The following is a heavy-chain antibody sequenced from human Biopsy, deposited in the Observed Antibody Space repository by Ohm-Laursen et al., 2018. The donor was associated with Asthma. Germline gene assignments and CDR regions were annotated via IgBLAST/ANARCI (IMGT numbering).Heavy chain of an antibody. Sequence: SLRLSCTAPRFTFSSYGMDWVRQVPGRGLEWVANIKHDGSENNHVDSLKGRFTISRDNAKNSLYLQMNSLRAEDTAVYYCARTFHFWSPYHAEHYQLWGQGTLVTVSS. CDR2: IKHDGSEN. V-gene: IGHV3-7*01. CDR3: ARTFHFWSPYHAEHYQL. CDR1: RFTFSSYG. J-gene: IGHJ1*01. D-gene: IGHD3-3*02.